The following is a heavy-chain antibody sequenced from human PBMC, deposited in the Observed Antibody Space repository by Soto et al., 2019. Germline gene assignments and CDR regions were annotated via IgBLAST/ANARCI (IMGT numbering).Heavy chain of an antibody. J-gene: IGHJ4*02. CDR2: IGSSGGST. Sequence: PGGSLRLSCAASGFTFSNYAMSWFRQAPGKGLEWVSGIGSSGGSTYYADSVKGRFTISRDISKKTLYLQMNSLRAEDTAVYYCAIPSGLTVTGPDYWGQGTLVTVSS. CDR1: GFTFSNYA. D-gene: IGHD6-19*01. V-gene: IGHV3-23*01. CDR3: AIPSGLTVTGPDY.